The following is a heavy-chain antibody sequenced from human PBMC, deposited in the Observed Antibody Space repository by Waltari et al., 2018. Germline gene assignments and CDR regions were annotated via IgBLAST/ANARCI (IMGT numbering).Heavy chain of an antibody. CDR1: GFTFDAYA. CDR2: INWNSGSL. V-gene: IGHV3-9*01. Sequence: EVQLVESGGDWVQPGRSLRLSCAASGFTFDAYAMHWVRQAPGKGLEWGSGINWNSGSLGSGDSGSVRSTTSRDNARNSLYLQMNSLTTLDTSLDYCVKKNDAVNDRTGIVSDAFDLWAQGTMVTVSA. D-gene: IGHD3-22*01. CDR3: VKKNDAVNDRTGIVSDAFDL. J-gene: IGHJ3*01.